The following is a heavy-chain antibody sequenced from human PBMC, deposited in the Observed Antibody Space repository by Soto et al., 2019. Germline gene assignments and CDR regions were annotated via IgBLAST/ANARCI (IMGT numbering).Heavy chain of an antibody. J-gene: IGHJ5*02. Sequence: QVQLQESGPGLVEPSQTLSLTCTVSGGSITGGGYYWSLIRRHPGKGLEWIGYIHYSGTTYYNPSLKSRLTISVDTSKTQFSLALSSVTAADTAVYYCARAWTATAGWANWFDLWGQGTLVTVSS. CDR2: IHYSGTT. D-gene: IGHD6-13*01. CDR1: GGSITGGGYY. CDR3: ARAWTATAGWANWFDL. V-gene: IGHV4-31*03.